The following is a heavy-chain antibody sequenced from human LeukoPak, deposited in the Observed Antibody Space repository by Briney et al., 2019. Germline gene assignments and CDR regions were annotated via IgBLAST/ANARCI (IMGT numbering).Heavy chain of an antibody. D-gene: IGHD3-10*02. CDR3: AELGITMIGGV. CDR2: ISWNSGSI. CDR1: GFTFDDYA. V-gene: IGHV3-9*01. Sequence: ALRLSCAASGFTFDDYAMNWVRQAPGKGLEWVSGISWNSGSIGYADSVKGRFTISRDNAKNSLYLQMNSLRAEDTAVYYCAELGITMIGGVWGKGTTVTISS. J-gene: IGHJ6*04.